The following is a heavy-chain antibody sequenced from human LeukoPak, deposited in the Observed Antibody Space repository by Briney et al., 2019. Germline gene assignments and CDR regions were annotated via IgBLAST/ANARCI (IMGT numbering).Heavy chain of an antibody. Sequence: SETLSLTCTVSGGSISSSSYYWGWIRQPPGKGLEWIGSIYYSGSTYYNPSLKSRVTISVDTSKNQFSLKLSSVTAADTAVYYCARDYYESSGRRYDAFDIWGQGTMVTVS. V-gene: IGHV4-39*07. D-gene: IGHD3-22*01. CDR1: GGSISSSSYY. CDR3: ARDYYESSGRRYDAFDI. CDR2: IYYSGST. J-gene: IGHJ3*02.